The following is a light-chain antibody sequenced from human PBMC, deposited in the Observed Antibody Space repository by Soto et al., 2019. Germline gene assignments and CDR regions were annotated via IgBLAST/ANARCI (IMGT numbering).Light chain of an antibody. V-gene: IGKV1-5*03. CDR3: QQYYSRAS. CDR1: QAVNPW. Sequence: DIPMTQSPSIVSASVGDTVTITCRASQAVNPWLAWHQQKPGKVPRVLIYKTSDLENGVPSRFSGSGSGTEYTLTISNLQPDDFATYYCQQYYSRASFGQGTKV. J-gene: IGKJ1*01. CDR2: KTS.